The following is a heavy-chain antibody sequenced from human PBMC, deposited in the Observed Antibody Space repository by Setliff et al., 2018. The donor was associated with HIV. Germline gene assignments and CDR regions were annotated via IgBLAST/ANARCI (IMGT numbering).Heavy chain of an antibody. CDR1: GYTFTGYY. Sequence: ASVKVSCKASGYTFTGYYIHWVRQAPGQGLEWMGWINPKSDGTNYAQKFQGWITMTRDTSISTAYMELSRLRSEDTAVYYCAITTVTMGNFDYWGQGTLVTVSS. CDR2: INPKSDGT. V-gene: IGHV1-2*04. CDR3: AITTVTMGNFDY. D-gene: IGHD4-17*01. J-gene: IGHJ4*02.